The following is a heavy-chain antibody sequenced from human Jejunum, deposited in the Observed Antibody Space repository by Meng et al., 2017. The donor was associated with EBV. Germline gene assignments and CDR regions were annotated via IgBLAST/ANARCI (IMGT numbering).Heavy chain of an antibody. D-gene: IGHD2-8*01. J-gene: IGHJ4*02. CDR3: TKDVGVVLFDY. CDR2: ISNSGGNT. V-gene: IGHV3-23*01. CDR1: GFTLSDYA. Sequence: QLLGAGGGLVQVRGALRLSCVASGFTLSDYAVSWVRQAPRKGLEWVSTISNSGGNTHYADSVKGRFTISRDNSKNTLYLQMNSLRAEDTAVYYCTKDVGVVLFDYWGQGTLVTVSS.